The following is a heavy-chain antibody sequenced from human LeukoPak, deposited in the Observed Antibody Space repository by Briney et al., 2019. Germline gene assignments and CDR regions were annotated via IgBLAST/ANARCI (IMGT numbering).Heavy chain of an antibody. D-gene: IGHD3-3*01. CDR3: ARDPGFWSGYYSDY. CDR1: GGSISSSSYY. V-gene: IGHV4-39*07. J-gene: IGHJ4*02. Sequence: PSETLSLTCTVSGGSISSSSYYWGWIRQPPGKGLEWIGSIYYSGSTYYNPSLKSRVTMSVDTSKNQFSLKLSSVTAADTAVYYCARDPGFWSGYYSDYWGQGTLVTVSS. CDR2: IYYSGST.